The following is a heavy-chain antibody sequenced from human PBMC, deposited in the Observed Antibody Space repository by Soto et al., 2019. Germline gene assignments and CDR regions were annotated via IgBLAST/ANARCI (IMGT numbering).Heavy chain of an antibody. CDR2: IYYSGTT. V-gene: IGHV4-59*08. Sequence: QVQLQESGPGLVKPSETLSLTCTVSGGSISSYYWSWIRQPPGKGLEWIGYIYYSGTTNYNPSLKRRVTISVETSKNQFSLKLSSVNAADTAVYYCQGVVVPAALRHYYYYYMDVWGKGTTVTVSS. D-gene: IGHD2-2*01. CDR1: GGSISSYY. J-gene: IGHJ6*03. CDR3: QGVVVPAALRHYYYYYMDV.